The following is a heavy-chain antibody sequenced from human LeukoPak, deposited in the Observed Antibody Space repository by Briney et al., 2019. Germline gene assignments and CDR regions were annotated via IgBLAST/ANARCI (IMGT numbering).Heavy chain of an antibody. D-gene: IGHD5-12*01. CDR2: INHSGST. J-gene: IGHJ4*02. CDR3: ARVGYSGYDSHFDY. CDR1: GGSFSGYY. V-gene: IGHV4-34*01. Sequence: SETLSLTCAVYGGSFSGYYWSWIRQPPGKGLEWIGEINHSGSTNYNPSLKSRVTISVDTSKNQFSLKLSSVTAADTAVYYCARVGYSGYDSHFDYWGQGTLVTVSS.